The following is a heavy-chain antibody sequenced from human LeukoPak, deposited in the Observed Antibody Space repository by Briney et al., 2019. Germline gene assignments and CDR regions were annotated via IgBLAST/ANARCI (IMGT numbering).Heavy chain of an antibody. CDR3: AKTGCSSTRCYINY. CDR2: ISWNSGSI. V-gene: IGHV3-9*03. J-gene: IGHJ4*02. D-gene: IGHD2-2*02. CDR1: GFTFDDYA. Sequence: GGSLRLSCAASGFTFDDYAMYWVRQAPGKGLEWVSGISWNSGSIGYADSVKGRFTISRDNAKNSLYLQMNSLRAEDMALYYCAKTGCSSTRCYINYWGQGTLVTASS.